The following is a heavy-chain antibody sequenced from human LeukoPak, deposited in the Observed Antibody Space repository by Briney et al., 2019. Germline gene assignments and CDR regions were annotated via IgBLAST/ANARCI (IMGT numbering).Heavy chain of an antibody. D-gene: IGHD3-22*01. Sequence: GASVKVSCKASGFTFTNYDIHWVRQATGQGLEWMGWMNPNSANTAYAQKFQGRVTMTKDTSTDTAYMELSSLRSEDTAVYYCATRDSSGYYYFDYWGQGTLVTVSS. CDR1: GFTFTNYD. CDR2: MNPNSANT. V-gene: IGHV1-8*01. CDR3: ATRDSSGYYYFDY. J-gene: IGHJ4*02.